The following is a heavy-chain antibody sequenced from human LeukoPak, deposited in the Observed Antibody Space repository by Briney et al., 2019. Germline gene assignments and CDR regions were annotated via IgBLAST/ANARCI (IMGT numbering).Heavy chain of an antibody. D-gene: IGHD5-18*01. J-gene: IGHJ4*02. CDR2: ISGSGGST. CDR1: GFTFSSYA. CDR3: AKDPGWSYGYGY. V-gene: IGHV3-23*01. Sequence: GGSLRLSCAASGFTFSSYAMSWVRQAPGKGLEWVSTISGSGGSTYYADSVKGRFTISRDNSKNTLYLRMNSLRAEDTAVYYCAKDPGWSYGYGYWGQGTLVTVSS.